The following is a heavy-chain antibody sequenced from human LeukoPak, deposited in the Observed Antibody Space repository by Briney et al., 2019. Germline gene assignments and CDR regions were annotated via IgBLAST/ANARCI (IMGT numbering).Heavy chain of an antibody. D-gene: IGHD6-6*01. CDR3: AKIKGPPRPDYYYDMDV. V-gene: IGHV3-23*01. Sequence: PRGSLRLSCTASGFKFISYAMSWVRQAPGKGLEWVSAINGGGGTTYYADSVNGRFTVSRDNSKNTVYLQMNSLRAEDTAIYFCAKIKGPPRPDYYYDMDVWGKGTTVTVSS. CDR1: GFKFISYA. J-gene: IGHJ6*03. CDR2: INGGGGTT.